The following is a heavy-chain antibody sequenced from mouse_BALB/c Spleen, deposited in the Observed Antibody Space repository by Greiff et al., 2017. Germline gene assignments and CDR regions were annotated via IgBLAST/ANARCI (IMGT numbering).Heavy chain of an antibody. J-gene: IGHJ1*01. CDR2: ISYSGST. Sequence: EVKLQESGPSLVKPSQTLSLTCSVTGDSITSGYWNWIRKFPGNKLEYMGYISYSGSTYYNPSLKSRISITRDTSKNQYYLQLNSVTTEDTATYYCARRGLLRSHWYFDVWGAGTTVTVSS. V-gene: IGHV3-8*02. CDR1: GDSITSGY. CDR3: ARRGLLRSHWYFDV. D-gene: IGHD1-1*01.